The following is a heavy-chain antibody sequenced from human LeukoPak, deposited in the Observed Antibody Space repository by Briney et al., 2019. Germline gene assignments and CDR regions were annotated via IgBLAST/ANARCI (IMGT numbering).Heavy chain of an antibody. CDR1: GFTSNPSE. CDR3: AKDNTIASRPVFDS. D-gene: IGHD6-6*01. Sequence: GGSLRLSCAASGFTSNPSELNWVRQAPGQGLEWVSTISSDGTYTYYADAAKGRFTISRDNSKNTQYLQMNSLRAEDTAMYYCAKDNTIASRPVFDSWGQGTLVTVSS. CDR2: ISSDGTYT. V-gene: IGHV3-23*01. J-gene: IGHJ4*02.